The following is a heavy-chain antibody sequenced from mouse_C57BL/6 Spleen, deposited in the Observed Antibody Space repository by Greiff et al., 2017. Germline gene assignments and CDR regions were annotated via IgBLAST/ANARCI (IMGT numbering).Heavy chain of an antibody. CDR2: ISSGGDYI. J-gene: IGHJ4*01. D-gene: IGHD2-4*01. Sequence: EVHLVESGEGLVKPGGSLKLSCAASGFTFSSYAMSWVRQTPEKRLEWVAYISSGGDYIYYADTVKGRFTISRDNARNTLYLQMSSLKSEDTAMYYCTRDSGDDYDENYAMDYWGQGTSVTVSS. V-gene: IGHV5-9-1*02. CDR3: TRDSGDDYDENYAMDY. CDR1: GFTFSSYA.